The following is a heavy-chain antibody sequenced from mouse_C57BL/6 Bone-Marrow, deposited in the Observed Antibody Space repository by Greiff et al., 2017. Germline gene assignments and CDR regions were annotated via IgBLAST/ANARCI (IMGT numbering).Heavy chain of an antibody. V-gene: IGHV5-9-1*02. Sequence: VQLKESGEGLVKPGGSLKLSCAASGFTFSSYAMSWVRQTPEKRLAWVAYISSGGDYIYYADTVKGRFTISRDNARNTLYLQMSSLKSEDTAMYYCTRENLRYYFDYWGQGTTLTVSS. D-gene: IGHD1-1*01. CDR2: ISSGGDYI. CDR1: GFTFSSYA. CDR3: TRENLRYYFDY. J-gene: IGHJ2*01.